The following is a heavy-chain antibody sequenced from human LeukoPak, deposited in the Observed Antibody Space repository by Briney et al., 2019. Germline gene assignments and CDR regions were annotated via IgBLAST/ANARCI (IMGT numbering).Heavy chain of an antibody. CDR3: ARQTGSGLFILP. Sequence: SETLSFTSTVSGVSICSSNSYWGWVRQPPGKGLEWIGSIYYSGNTYYNASLKSQVSISIGTSKNQFCLRLTSVTAADTAVYYCARQTGSGLFILPGGQGTLVTVSS. J-gene: IGHJ4*02. CDR1: GVSICSSNSY. D-gene: IGHD3/OR15-3a*01. V-gene: IGHV4-39*01. CDR2: IYYSGNT.